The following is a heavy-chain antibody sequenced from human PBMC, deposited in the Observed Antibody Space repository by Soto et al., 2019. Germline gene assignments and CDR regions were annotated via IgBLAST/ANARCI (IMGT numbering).Heavy chain of an antibody. D-gene: IGHD2-2*02. CDR2: VNAGNGNT. V-gene: IGHV1-3*01. CDR1: GYTFTSYA. Sequence: ASVKVSCKASGYTFTSYAMHWVRQAPGQRLEWMGWVNAGNGNTKYSQKFQGRVTITRDTSASTAYMELSSLRSEDTAVYYCARGVGLYSNYDYWGQGTLVTVSS. CDR3: ARGVGLYSNYDY. J-gene: IGHJ4*02.